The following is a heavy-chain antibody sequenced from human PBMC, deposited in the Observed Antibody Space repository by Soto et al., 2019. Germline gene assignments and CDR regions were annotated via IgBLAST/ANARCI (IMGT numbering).Heavy chain of an antibody. CDR3: AKDGASGKKFDY. CDR2: ITWKSGAI. D-gene: IGHD2-15*01. CDR1: GFTLDDYA. Sequence: EVQLVESGGGLVQPGRSLRLSCAASGFTLDDYAMHWVRQAPGKGLEWVSGITWKSGAIGYADSVKGRFTISRDNAKNSLYLQMNSLRPEDTALYYCAKDGASGKKFDYWGQGTLVTVSS. J-gene: IGHJ4*02. V-gene: IGHV3-9*01.